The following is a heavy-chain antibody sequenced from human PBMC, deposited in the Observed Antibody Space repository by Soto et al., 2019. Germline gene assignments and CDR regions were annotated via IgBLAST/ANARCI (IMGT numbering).Heavy chain of an antibody. CDR2: IWYDGSNK. Sequence: QVQLVESGGGVVQPGRSLRLSCAASGFTFSSYGMHWVRQAPGKGLEWVAVIWYDGSNKYYADSVKGRFTISRDNSKNTLYLQMNSLSAEDTAVYYCESEKGLELDGMDVWGQGTTVTVSS. V-gene: IGHV3-33*01. J-gene: IGHJ6*02. CDR3: ESEKGLELDGMDV. CDR1: GFTFSSYG. D-gene: IGHD1-7*01.